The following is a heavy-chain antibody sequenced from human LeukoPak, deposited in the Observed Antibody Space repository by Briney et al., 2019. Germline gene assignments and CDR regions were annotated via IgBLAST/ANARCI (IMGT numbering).Heavy chain of an antibody. Sequence: PGGSPRLSCAASGFTFSSSWMHWVRLAPGKGLVWVSRINPDGSDTSYADFVKGRFTISRDNAKETVYLQMNSLRAEDTAVYYCARDRDRAFDIWGRGTMVTVSS. CDR3: ARDRDRAFDI. CDR2: INPDGSDT. J-gene: IGHJ3*02. CDR1: GFTFSSSW. V-gene: IGHV3-74*01.